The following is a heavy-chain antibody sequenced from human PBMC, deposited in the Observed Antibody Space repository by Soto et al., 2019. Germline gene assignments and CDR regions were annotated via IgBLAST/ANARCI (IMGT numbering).Heavy chain of an antibody. CDR1: GLSLRTTGVG. CDR3: VQSRCGGDCLEIYSSHAYNGLDV. V-gene: IGHV2-5*02. D-gene: IGHD2-21*02. CDR2: LYWDDDQ. J-gene: IGHJ6*02. Sequence: QVTLKESGPTLVKPTQTLTLTCTVSGLSLRTTGVGVGWVRQPPGKALEWLALLYWDDDQRYSPSLRSRLTNAKAISEKQVVLTMTNMDTVDTATYYCVQSRCGGDCLEIYSSHAYNGLDVWGQGTTVTVSS.